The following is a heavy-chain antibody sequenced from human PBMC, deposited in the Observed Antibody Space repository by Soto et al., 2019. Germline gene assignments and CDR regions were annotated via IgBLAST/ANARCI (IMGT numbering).Heavy chain of an antibody. J-gene: IGHJ4*02. CDR2: IYHSGST. D-gene: IGHD6-13*01. CDR1: GGSISTNNW. Sequence: PSETLSLTYAVSGGSISTNNWWSWVRQPPGKGLEWIGEIYHSGSTNYNPSLKSRVTISVDKSKNQFSLKLSSVTAADTAVYYCARVAAAGTYFDYWGQGTLVTIS. V-gene: IGHV4-4*02. CDR3: ARVAAAGTYFDY.